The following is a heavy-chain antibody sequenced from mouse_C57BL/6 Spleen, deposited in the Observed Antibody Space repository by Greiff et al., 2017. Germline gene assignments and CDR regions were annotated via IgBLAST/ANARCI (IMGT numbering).Heavy chain of an antibody. CDR1: GFTFSSYG. V-gene: IGHV5-6*02. CDR2: ISSGGSYT. Sequence: DVKLQESGGDLVKPGGSLKLSCAASGFTFSSYGMSWVRQTPDKRLEWVATISSGGSYTYYPDSVKGRFTISRDNAKNTLYLQMSSLKSEDTAMYYCARQGDGSRTWFAYWGQGTLVTVSA. D-gene: IGHD1-1*01. CDR3: ARQGDGSRTWFAY. J-gene: IGHJ3*01.